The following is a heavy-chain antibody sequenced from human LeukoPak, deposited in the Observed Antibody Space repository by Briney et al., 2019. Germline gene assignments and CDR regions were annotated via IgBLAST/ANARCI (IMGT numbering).Heavy chain of an antibody. V-gene: IGHV4-59*08. CDR1: GGSISHYF. CDR2: IYYSGST. Sequence: SETLSLTCTVSGGSISHYFWSWIRQPPGKALEWIGYIYYSGSTNYNPSLKSRVTISVDTSKNQFSLKLSSVTAADTAVYYCAKTVAGYWYFDLWGRSTLVTVSS. CDR3: AKTVAGYWYFDL. J-gene: IGHJ2*01. D-gene: IGHD6-19*01.